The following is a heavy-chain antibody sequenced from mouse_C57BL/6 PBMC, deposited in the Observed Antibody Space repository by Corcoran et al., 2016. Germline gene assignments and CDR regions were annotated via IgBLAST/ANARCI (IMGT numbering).Heavy chain of an antibody. V-gene: IGHV1-26*01. CDR2: INPNNGGT. CDR1: GYTFTDYY. Sequence: EVQLQQSGPELVKPGASVKISCKASGYTFTDYYMNWVKQSHGKSLEGIGDINPNNGGTSYNQKFKGKAKLTVDKSSSTAYMELRSLTSEDSAVYYCARPYYSNWHAMDYWGQGTSVTVSS. J-gene: IGHJ4*01. CDR3: ARPYYSNWHAMDY. D-gene: IGHD2-5*01.